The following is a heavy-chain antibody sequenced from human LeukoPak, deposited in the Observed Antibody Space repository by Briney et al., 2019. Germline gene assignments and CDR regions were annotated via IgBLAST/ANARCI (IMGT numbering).Heavy chain of an antibody. CDR1: GGTFSSYA. V-gene: IGHV1-69*13. J-gene: IGHJ3*02. CDR2: IIPIFGTA. D-gene: IGHD1-26*01. CDR3: AREGMVGATHAFDI. Sequence: GASVKVSCKASGGTFSSYAISWVRQAPGQGLEWMGGIIPIFGTANYAQKFQGRVTITADESTSTAYMELSSLRSEDTAVYYCAREGMVGATHAFDIWGQGTMVTVSS.